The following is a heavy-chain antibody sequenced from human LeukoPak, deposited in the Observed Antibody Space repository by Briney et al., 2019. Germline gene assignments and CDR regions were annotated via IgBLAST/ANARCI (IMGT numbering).Heavy chain of an antibody. D-gene: IGHD3-22*01. Sequence: SQTLSLTCAISGDSVSSSSAAWHWIRHSPSRGLEWLGRTYYSSKWGSNYAVSVKSRLTIHPATSKNQLSLQLTSVTPEDTAVYYCARDTYYYDSSGPAVRRWFDPWGQGTLVTVSS. CDR2: TYYSSKWGS. CDR3: ARDTYYYDSSGPAVRRWFDP. CDR1: GDSVSSSSAA. V-gene: IGHV6-1*01. J-gene: IGHJ5*02.